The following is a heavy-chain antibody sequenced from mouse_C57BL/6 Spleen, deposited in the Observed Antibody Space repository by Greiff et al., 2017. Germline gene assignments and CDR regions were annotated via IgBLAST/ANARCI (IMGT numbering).Heavy chain of an antibody. CDR2: IYPGNSDT. Sequence: EVQLQASGTVLARPGASVKMSCKTSVYTFTSSWMHWVQQRPGQGLEWLGAIYPGNSDTSYNQKFQGNAKLTAVTSASTAYMELSSLTNEDSAVYYCTRGGAYDYEDYYAMDYWGQGTSVTVSS. CDR1: VYTFTSSW. D-gene: IGHD2-4*01. V-gene: IGHV1-5*01. CDR3: TRGGAYDYEDYYAMDY. J-gene: IGHJ4*01.